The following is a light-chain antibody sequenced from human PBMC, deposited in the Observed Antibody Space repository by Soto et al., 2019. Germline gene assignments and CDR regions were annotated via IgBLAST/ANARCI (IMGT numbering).Light chain of an antibody. J-gene: IGLJ2*01. V-gene: IGLV1-47*01. CDR1: TSNIGSNS. Sequence: QSLLTQPPSASRTPGQSITISCSGSTSNIGSNSVFWYQHLPGTAPQRLIYRSNQRASGVPDRFSGSKSVTSASLDISGLRSEDEADYYCAAWDDSLSGQVFGGGTKLTVL. CDR3: AAWDDSLSGQV. CDR2: RSN.